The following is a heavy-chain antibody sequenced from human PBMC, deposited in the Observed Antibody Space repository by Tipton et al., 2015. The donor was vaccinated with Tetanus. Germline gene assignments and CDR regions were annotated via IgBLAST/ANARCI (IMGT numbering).Heavy chain of an antibody. CDR1: GGSITKDY. CDR2: ISHSGSP. D-gene: IGHD6-19*01. V-gene: IGHV4-59*01. CDR3: AGSQWLDGFIFDS. Sequence: TLSLTCNVSGGSITKDYWSWIRQSPGKTLEWIGYISHSGSPNYNPSLKSRATVSVDTSKNQFSLDLTSVTAADTGVYYCAGSQWLDGFIFDSGGQGSLVPVAS. J-gene: IGHJ4*02.